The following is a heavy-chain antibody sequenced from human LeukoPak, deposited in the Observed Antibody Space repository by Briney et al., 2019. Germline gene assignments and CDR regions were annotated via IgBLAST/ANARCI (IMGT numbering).Heavy chain of an antibody. Sequence: PGGSLRLSCAASGFTLSSYSMNWVRQAPGKGLEWVSYISSSSTHIYYADSVKGRFTISRDNARNSLYLQMNSLRAEDTAIYYCARSEHSSSSFDYWGQGTVVIVSS. J-gene: IGHJ4*02. D-gene: IGHD6-6*01. V-gene: IGHV3-21*01. CDR2: ISSSSTHI. CDR3: ARSEHSSSSFDY. CDR1: GFTLSSYS.